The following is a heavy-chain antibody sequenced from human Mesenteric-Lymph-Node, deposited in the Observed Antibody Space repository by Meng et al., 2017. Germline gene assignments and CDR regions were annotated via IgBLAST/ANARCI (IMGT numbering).Heavy chain of an antibody. Sequence: GGSLRLSCAASGFTFSNYAMSWVRQAPGKGLEWVSAISGSGLNTYYADSVKGRFTISRGNSKNTLYLQMNNLRAEDTAVYYCAKDIGGPNNYYDSSGYPTSDYWGQGTLVTVSS. J-gene: IGHJ4*02. V-gene: IGHV3-23*01. CDR3: AKDIGGPNNYYDSSGYPTSDY. CDR2: ISGSGLNT. CDR1: GFTFSNYA. D-gene: IGHD3-22*01.